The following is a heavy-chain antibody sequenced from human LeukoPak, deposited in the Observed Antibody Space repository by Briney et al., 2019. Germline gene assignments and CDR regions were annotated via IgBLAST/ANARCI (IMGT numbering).Heavy chain of an antibody. Sequence: GGSLQISCKGSGCSFTSYWIGWVRQLPGKGLEWMGIIYPGDSDTRYSPSFQGQVTISADKSISTAYLQWSSLKASDTAMYYCARRQGYSYGYPFDYWGQGTLVTVSS. CDR1: GCSFTSYW. CDR3: ARRQGYSYGYPFDY. V-gene: IGHV5-51*01. J-gene: IGHJ4*02. CDR2: IYPGDSDT. D-gene: IGHD5-18*01.